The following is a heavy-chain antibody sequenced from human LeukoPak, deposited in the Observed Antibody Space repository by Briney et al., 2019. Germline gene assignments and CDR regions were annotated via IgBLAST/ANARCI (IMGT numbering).Heavy chain of an antibody. CDR3: XXXXXXXXXFQH. CDR1: GGSISSSSYY. V-gene: IGHV4-39*01. CDR2: IYYSGXX. J-gene: IGHJ1*01. Sequence: PSETLSLTCTVSGGSISSSSYYWGWIRQPPGKGLEWIXSIYYSGXXXXXXXXXSRVTISVDTSKNQFSLKLSSVTAADTAVYXXXXXXXXXXXFQHWGQGTLXXVSS.